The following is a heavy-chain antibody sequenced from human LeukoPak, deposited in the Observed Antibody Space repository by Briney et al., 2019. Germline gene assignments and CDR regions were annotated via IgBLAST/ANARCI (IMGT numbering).Heavy chain of an antibody. J-gene: IGHJ6*03. CDR2: IYNSGRT. CDR3: ARGGLPIFYYYMDV. V-gene: IGHV4-59*01. D-gene: IGHD3-3*02. CDR1: GGSISSYY. Sequence: PSETLSLTCTVSGGSISSYYWNWIRQPPGKGLEWIGHIYNSGRTNYNPSLKSRVTISVDTSKNHFSLKLSSVTAADTAVYYCARGGLPIFYYYMDVWGKGTTVTVSS.